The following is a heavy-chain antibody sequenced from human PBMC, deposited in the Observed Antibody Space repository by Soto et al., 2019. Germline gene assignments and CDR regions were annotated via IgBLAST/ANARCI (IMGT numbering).Heavy chain of an antibody. CDR3: ARTSTPIFGVVITYYFDY. Sequence: ASVKVPCKASGYTFTGYYMHWVRQAPGQGLEWMGWINPNSGGTNYAQKFQGWVTMARDTSISTAYMELSRLRSDDTAVYYCARTSTPIFGVVITYYFDYWGQGTLVTVSS. V-gene: IGHV1-2*04. D-gene: IGHD3-3*01. CDR2: INPNSGGT. CDR1: GYTFTGYY. J-gene: IGHJ4*02.